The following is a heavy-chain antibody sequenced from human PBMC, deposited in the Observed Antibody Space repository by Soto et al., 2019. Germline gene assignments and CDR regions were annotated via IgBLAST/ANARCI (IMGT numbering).Heavy chain of an antibody. CDR2: IYYSGST. V-gene: IGHV4-39*01. Sequence: PSETLSLTCTVSGGSISSSSYYWGWIRQPPGKGLEWIGSIYYSGSTYYNPSLKSRVTISVDTSKNQFSLKLSSVTAADTAVYYCARPTTTNPNWFDPWGQGTLVTVS. CDR1: GGSISSSSYY. J-gene: IGHJ5*02. D-gene: IGHD4-17*01. CDR3: ARPTTTNPNWFDP.